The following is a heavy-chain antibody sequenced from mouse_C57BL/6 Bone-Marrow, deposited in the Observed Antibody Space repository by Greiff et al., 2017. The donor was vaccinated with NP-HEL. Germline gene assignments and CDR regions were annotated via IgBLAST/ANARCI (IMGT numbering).Heavy chain of an antibody. D-gene: IGHD1-1*01. J-gene: IGHJ3*01. CDR2: IYPGSGST. CDR1: GYTFTSYW. Sequence: QVQLQQPGAELVKPGASVKMSCKASGYTFTSYWITWVKQRPGQGLEWIGDIYPGSGSTNYNEKFKSKATLTVDTSSSTAYMQLSSLTSEDSAVYYGARGYYYGSGPWFAYGGQGTLVTVSA. CDR3: ARGYYYGSGPWFAY. V-gene: IGHV1-55*01.